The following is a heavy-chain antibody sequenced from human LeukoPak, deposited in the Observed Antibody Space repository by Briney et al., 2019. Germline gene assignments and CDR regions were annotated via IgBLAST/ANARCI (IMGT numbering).Heavy chain of an antibody. V-gene: IGHV3-23*01. CDR2: LSASGIST. D-gene: IGHD3-9*01. CDR3: AKGDNDILTGYYNSFDY. J-gene: IGHJ4*02. CDR1: GFTFNNYA. Sequence: PGGSLRLSCAASGFTFNNYAMSWVRQAPGKGLEWVSTLSASGISTYYSDSVRGRFTISRDNSKNTLYLQMNSLRAGDTAVYYCAKGDNDILTGYYNSFDYWGQRTLVTVSS.